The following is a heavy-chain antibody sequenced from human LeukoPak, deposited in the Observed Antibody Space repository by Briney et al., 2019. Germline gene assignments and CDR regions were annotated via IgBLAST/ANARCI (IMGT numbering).Heavy chain of an antibody. CDR2: IYYSGST. J-gene: IGHJ4*02. V-gene: IGHV4-39*01. Sequence: SETLSLTCTVSGGSISSSSYYWGWIRQPPGKGLEWIGSIYYSGSTYYNPSLKSRVTISVDTSKNQFSLKLSSVTAADTAVYYCASTMYHDGSGYNGGQGTLVTVSS. D-gene: IGHD3-10*01. CDR3: ASTMYHDGSGYN. CDR1: GGSISSSSYY.